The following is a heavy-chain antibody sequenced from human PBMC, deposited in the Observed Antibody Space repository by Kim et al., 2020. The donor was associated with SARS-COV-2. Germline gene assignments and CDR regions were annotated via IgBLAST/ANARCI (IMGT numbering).Heavy chain of an antibody. D-gene: IGHD2-21*02. CDR2: FDPEDGET. J-gene: IGHJ6*02. Sequence: ASVKVSCKVSGYTLTELSMHWVRQAPGKGLEWMGGFDPEDGETIYAQKFQGRVTMTEDTSTDTAYMELSSLRSEDTAVYYCATITVVTPPYYYYGMDVWGQGTTVTVSS. CDR1: GYTLTELS. CDR3: ATITVVTPPYYYYGMDV. V-gene: IGHV1-24*01.